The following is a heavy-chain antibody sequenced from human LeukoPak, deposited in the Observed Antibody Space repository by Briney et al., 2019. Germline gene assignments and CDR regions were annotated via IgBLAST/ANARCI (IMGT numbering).Heavy chain of an antibody. J-gene: IGHJ5*02. CDR1: GGSISSYY. Sequence: SETLSLTCTVSGGSISSYYWSWIRQPAGKGLEWIGRIYTSGSTNYNPSLKSRVTMSVDTSKNQFSLKLSSVTAADTAVYYCALAHGGYDPNRLWFDPWGQGTLVTVSS. V-gene: IGHV4-4*07. D-gene: IGHD5-12*01. CDR3: ALAHGGYDPNRLWFDP. CDR2: IYTSGST.